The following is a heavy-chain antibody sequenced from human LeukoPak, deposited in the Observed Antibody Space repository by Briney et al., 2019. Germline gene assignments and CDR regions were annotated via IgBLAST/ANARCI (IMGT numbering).Heavy chain of an antibody. D-gene: IGHD3-10*01. CDR1: GYTFTSYD. Sequence: ASVKVSCEASGYTFTSYDINWVRLATGQGLEWMGWMNPNSGNAAYAQKFQGRVTMTRNTSISTAYMELTSLRSEDTAVYYCARTGRTTRSYGSGSFWGYHYYYMDVWGKGTTVTIAS. V-gene: IGHV1-8*01. CDR2: MNPNSGNA. CDR3: ARTGRTTRSYGSGSFWGYHYYYMDV. J-gene: IGHJ6*03.